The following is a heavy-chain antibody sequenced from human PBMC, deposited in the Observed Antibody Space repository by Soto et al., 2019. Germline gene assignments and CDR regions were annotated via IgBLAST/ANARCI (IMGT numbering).Heavy chain of an antibody. D-gene: IGHD6-13*01. CDR2: IIPILGIA. Sequence: GASVKVSCKASGGTFSSYTISWVRQAPGQGLEWMGRIIPILGIANYAQKFQGRVTITADKSASTAYMELSSLRSEDTAVYYCAGSFIAAAGNWFDPWGQGTLVTVSS. CDR1: GGTFSSYT. CDR3: AGSFIAAAGNWFDP. J-gene: IGHJ5*02. V-gene: IGHV1-69*02.